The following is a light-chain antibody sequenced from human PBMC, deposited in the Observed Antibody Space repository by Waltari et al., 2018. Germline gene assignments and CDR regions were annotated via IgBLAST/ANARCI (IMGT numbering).Light chain of an antibody. CDR1: QPVGSD. CDR3: QQYNEWPPLT. Sequence: EIVMTQSPVTLSVSPGERATLSCWASQPVGSDLAWYQQKPGQPPRLLIYGASTRATDIPARFRGHGSGTEFTLTISGLQSEDFAVYYCQQYNEWPPLTFGGGTKVDIK. CDR2: GAS. V-gene: IGKV3-15*01. J-gene: IGKJ4*01.